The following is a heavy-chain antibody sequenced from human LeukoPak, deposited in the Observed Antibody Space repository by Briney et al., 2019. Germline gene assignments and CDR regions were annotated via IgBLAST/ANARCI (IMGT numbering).Heavy chain of an antibody. Sequence: ASVKVFCKASGYTFTSYGISWVRQAPGQGLEWMGWISAYNGNTNYAQKLQGRVTMTTDTSTSTAYMELRSLRSDDTAVYYCARGAYCSGGSCYAHFDYWGQGTLVTVSS. V-gene: IGHV1-18*01. D-gene: IGHD2-15*01. J-gene: IGHJ4*02. CDR3: ARGAYCSGGSCYAHFDY. CDR1: GYTFTSYG. CDR2: ISAYNGNT.